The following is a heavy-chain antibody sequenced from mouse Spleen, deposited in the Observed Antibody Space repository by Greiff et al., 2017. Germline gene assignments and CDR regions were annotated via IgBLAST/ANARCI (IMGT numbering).Heavy chain of an antibody. CDR1: GYAFTNYL. V-gene: IGHV1-54*01. Sequence: QVQLQQSGAELVRPGTSVKVSCKASGYAFTNYLIEWVKQRPGQGLEWIGVINPGSGGTNYNEKFKGKATLTADKSSSTAYMQLSSLTSEDSAVYFCARGITTVVVPYAMDYWGQGTSVTVSS. CDR3: ARGITTVVVPYAMDY. J-gene: IGHJ4*01. D-gene: IGHD1-1*01. CDR2: INPGSGGT.